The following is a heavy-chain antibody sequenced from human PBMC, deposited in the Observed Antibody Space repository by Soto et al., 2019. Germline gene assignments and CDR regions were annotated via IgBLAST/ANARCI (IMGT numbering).Heavy chain of an antibody. D-gene: IGHD1-1*01. J-gene: IGHJ5*01. CDR3: ARECTIILPNGNWFGS. Sequence: QVQLQESGPGLVKPSQTLSLTCTVSDSITSGGSYWGWIRQHPGKGLEWIGHIYYSGDTSYNPSLKSRLIISADTSKNQFSMKLTSVTDADTAVYYCARECTIILPNGNWFGSWGQGTLVTVSS. CDR1: DSITSGGSY. CDR2: IYYSGDT. V-gene: IGHV4-31*03.